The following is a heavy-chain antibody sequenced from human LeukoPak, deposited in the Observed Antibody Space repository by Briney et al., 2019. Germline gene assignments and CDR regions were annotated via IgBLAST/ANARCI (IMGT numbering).Heavy chain of an antibody. CDR3: AKQSPYGGRFGVDDD. D-gene: IGHD1-26*01. V-gene: IGHV4-4*02. Sequence: PSETLSLTCAVSGGSISSSNWWSWVRQPPGKGLEWIGEIYHSGSTNYNPSLKSRVTISVDKSKNQFSLKLSSVTAADTAVYYCAKQSPYGGRFGVDDDWGRGTLVTVSS. J-gene: IGHJ4*02. CDR1: GGSISSSNW. CDR2: IYHSGST.